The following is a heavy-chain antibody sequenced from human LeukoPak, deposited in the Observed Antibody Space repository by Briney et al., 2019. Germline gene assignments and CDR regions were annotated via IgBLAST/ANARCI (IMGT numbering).Heavy chain of an antibody. CDR1: GGSISSYY. D-gene: IGHD6-13*01. Sequence: PSETLSLTCTVSGGSISSYYWSWIRQPPGKGLEWIGYIYYSGSTNYNPSLKSRVTMSVDTSKNQFSLKLSSVTAADTAVYYCARVSSSWTLDAFDIWGQGTMVTVSS. J-gene: IGHJ3*02. CDR2: IYYSGST. V-gene: IGHV4-59*12. CDR3: ARVSSSWTLDAFDI.